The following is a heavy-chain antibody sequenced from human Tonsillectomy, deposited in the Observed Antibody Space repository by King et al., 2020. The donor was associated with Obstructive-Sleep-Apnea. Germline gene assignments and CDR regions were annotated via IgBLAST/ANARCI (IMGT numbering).Heavy chain of an antibody. CDR3: AKDAGLRYYGSGSYYRFDY. CDR1: GFSFEDFS. CDR2: IIWDGSST. D-gene: IGHD3-10*01. Sequence: QLVQSGGVVVQPGGSLRLSCATSGFSFEDFSMHWVRQAPGKGLEWVSLIIWDGSSTYYTDSVKGRFTISRDNSKSSLYLQMNSLRTEDTALYYCAKDAGLRYYGSGSYYRFDYWGQGTLVTVSS. V-gene: IGHV3-43*01. J-gene: IGHJ4*02.